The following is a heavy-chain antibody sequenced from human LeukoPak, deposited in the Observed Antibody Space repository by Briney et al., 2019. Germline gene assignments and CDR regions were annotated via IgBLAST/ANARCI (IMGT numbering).Heavy chain of an antibody. J-gene: IGHJ4*02. D-gene: IGHD2-2*01. CDR2: IYYSGNT. Sequence: PAETLSLSCTVSGVFFSSTDYYWVWIRQPPGMGLEWFVNIYYSGNTYYNPSHKTRVTISVDTSKNQFSLKLSSVTAADTAVYYCARPAGARKVYYFDYWGQGTLVTVSS. CDR1: GVFFSSTDYY. V-gene: IGHV4-39*07. CDR3: ARPAGARKVYYFDY.